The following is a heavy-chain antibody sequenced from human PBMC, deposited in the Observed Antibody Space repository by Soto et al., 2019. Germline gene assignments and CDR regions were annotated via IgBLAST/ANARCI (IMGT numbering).Heavy chain of an antibody. CDR2: ISYDGSNK. Sequence: QVQLVESGGGVVQPGRSLRLSCAASGFTFSSYAMHWVRQAPGKGLEWVAVISYDGSNKYYADSVKGRFTISRDNSKNTLYLQMNSLRAEDTAVYYCARDSHPASSYSSGWYGWGQGTLVTVSS. J-gene: IGHJ4*02. V-gene: IGHV3-30-3*01. CDR1: GFTFSSYA. D-gene: IGHD6-19*01. CDR3: ARDSHPASSYSSGWYG.